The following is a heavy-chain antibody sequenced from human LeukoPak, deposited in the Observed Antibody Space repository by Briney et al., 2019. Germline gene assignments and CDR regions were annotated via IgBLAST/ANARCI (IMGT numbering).Heavy chain of an antibody. V-gene: IGHV3-7*03. CDR1: GFTFRSYW. CDR2: INQDGSER. D-gene: IGHD2-15*01. CDR3: ARDGGPFDS. J-gene: IGHJ4*02. Sequence: GGSLRLSCAAAGFTFRSYWMSWVRQAPGKGLEWEANINQDGSERYYVDSVKGRFTISRDNAKKSVYVQMNSLRAEDTAVYYCARDGGPFDSWGQGTLVTVSA.